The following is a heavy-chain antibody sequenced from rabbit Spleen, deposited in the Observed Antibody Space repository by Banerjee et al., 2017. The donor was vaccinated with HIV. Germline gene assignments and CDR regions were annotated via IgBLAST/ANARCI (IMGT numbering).Heavy chain of an antibody. Sequence: QLTETGGGLVQPWGYLTLSCKASGIVFTKYYITWVRQDPGKGLEWIWSIYAAKGNTDYASWVNGRFTISSDNAQSTVDLKMTSLTAADTATYFCARAIVPWLGLTRLDLWGPGTLVTVS. CDR2: IYAAKGNT. D-gene: IGHD4-1*01. CDR1: GIVFTKYY. J-gene: IGHJ3*01. CDR3: ARAIVPWLGLTRLDL. V-gene: IGHV1S7*01.